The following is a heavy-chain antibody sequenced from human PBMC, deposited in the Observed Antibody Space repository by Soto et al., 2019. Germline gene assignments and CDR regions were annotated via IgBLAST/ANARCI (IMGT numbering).Heavy chain of an antibody. CDR1: GGSISSYY. D-gene: IGHD3-10*01. J-gene: IGHJ3*02. V-gene: IGHV4-59*08. CDR3: ARAPYLYGSGSYFREAFDI. Sequence: SETLSLTCTVSGGSISSYYWSWIRQPPGKGLEWIGYIYYSGSTNYNPSLKSRVTISVDTSKNQFSLKLSSVTAADTAVYYCARAPYLYGSGSYFREAFDIWGQGTMVTVSS. CDR2: IYYSGST.